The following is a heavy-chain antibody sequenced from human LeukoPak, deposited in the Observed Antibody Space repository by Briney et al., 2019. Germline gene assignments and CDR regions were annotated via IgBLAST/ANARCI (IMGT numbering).Heavy chain of an antibody. CDR1: GFTFSSYS. CDR3: ARDGGDCSGDSCYVDY. V-gene: IGHV3-20*04. D-gene: IGHD2-15*01. J-gene: IGHJ4*02. Sequence: PGGSLRLSCAASGFTFSSYSMNWARQAPGKGLEWVSSIKWNGGSTGYADSVKGRFTISRDNAKNSLYLQMNSLRAEDTALYYCARDGGDCSGDSCYVDYWGQGTLVTVSS. CDR2: IKWNGGST.